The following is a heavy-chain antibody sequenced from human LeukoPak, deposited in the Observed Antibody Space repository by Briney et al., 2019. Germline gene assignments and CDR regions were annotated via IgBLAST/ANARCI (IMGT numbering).Heavy chain of an antibody. Sequence: PGGSLRLSCAAPGFTFSSYSMNWVRQAPGKGLEWVSSISSSSSYIYYADSVKGRFTISRDNAKNSLYLQMNSLRAEDTAVYYCARGVVATISPLDYWAREPWSPSPQ. CDR2: ISSSSSYI. V-gene: IGHV3-21*01. J-gene: IGHJ4*02. CDR3: ARGVVATISPLDY. CDR1: GFTFSSYS. D-gene: IGHD5-12*01.